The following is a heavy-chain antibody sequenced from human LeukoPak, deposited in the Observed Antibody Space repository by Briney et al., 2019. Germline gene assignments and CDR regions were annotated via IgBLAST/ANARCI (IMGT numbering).Heavy chain of an antibody. J-gene: IGHJ5*02. CDR3: ARSLAAADWFDP. CDR1: GFTFSNYA. D-gene: IGHD6-13*01. V-gene: IGHV3-48*04. Sequence: GGSLRLSCAASGFTFSNYAMNWVRQAPGRGLEWISYITSRSNTIYYADSVKGRFTISRDNAKNSLYLQMNSLRAEDTAVYYCARSLAAADWFDPWGQGTLVTVSS. CDR2: ITSRSNTI.